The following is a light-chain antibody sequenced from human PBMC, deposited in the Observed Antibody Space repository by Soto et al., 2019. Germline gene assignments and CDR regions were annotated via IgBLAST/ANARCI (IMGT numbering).Light chain of an antibody. Sequence: QSVLTQPRSVSGSPGQSVTTSCTGTSSDVGGYNFVSWYQQHPGKAPKFMIYDVSKRPSGVPDRFSGSKSGNTASLTISGLQAEDEADYYCCSYAGSYTLVFGTGTKVTVL. J-gene: IGLJ1*01. V-gene: IGLV2-11*01. CDR3: CSYAGSYTLV. CDR1: SSDVGGYNF. CDR2: DVS.